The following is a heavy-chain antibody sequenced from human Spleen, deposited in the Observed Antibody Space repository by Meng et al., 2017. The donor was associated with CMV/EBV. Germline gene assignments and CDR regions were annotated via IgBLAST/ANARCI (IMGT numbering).Heavy chain of an antibody. J-gene: IGHJ4*02. CDR3: ARDSHYDILTGYDSGLDY. Sequence: SVKVSCKASGGTFKSFAISWVRQAPGQGLEWMGGIFPIIGSPNYAQKFQGRVTIITDESTSTAYMELSRLRSDDTAVYYCARDSHYDILTGYDSGLDYWGQGTLVTVSS. V-gene: IGHV1-69*05. CDR2: IFPIIGSP. D-gene: IGHD3-9*01. CDR1: GGTFKSFA.